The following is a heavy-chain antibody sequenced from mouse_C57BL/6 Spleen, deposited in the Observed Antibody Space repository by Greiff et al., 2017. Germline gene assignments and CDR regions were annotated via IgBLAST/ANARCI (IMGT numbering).Heavy chain of an antibody. V-gene: IGHV1-59*01. J-gene: IGHJ2*01. CDR2: IEPSDSYT. CDR3: ATHYSNFDY. CDR1: GYTFTSYW. D-gene: IGHD2-5*01. Sequence: VQLQQPGAELVRPGTSVKLSCKASGYTFTSYWMHWVKQRPGQGLEWIGVIEPSDSYTNYNQKFKGKATLTVDTSSSTAYMQLSSLTSEDSAVYYCATHYSNFDYWGQGTTLTVSS.